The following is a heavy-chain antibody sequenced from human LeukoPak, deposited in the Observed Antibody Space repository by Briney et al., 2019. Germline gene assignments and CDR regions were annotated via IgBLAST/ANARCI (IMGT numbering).Heavy chain of an antibody. J-gene: IGHJ5*02. CDR1: GGSIRSFY. CDR3: AKNLGSCRSGGSCYQSDP. V-gene: IGHV4-59*07. D-gene: IGHD2-15*01. CDR2: IFYSGST. Sequence: PSDSLSLTCTVSGGSIRSFYWSWLRQPPGKGLEWIGYIFYSGSTTYNPSLKSRVTMSVDTSKSQFSLRLSSVTAVDTAVYYCAKNLGSCRSGGSCYQSDPCGQGTLVTVSS.